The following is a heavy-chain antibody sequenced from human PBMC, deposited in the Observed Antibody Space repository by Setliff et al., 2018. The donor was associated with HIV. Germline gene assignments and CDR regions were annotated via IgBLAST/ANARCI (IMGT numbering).Heavy chain of an antibody. D-gene: IGHD3-9*01. Sequence: GASVKVSCKASGYTFTAYYLHWVRQAPGQGLEWMGWINTNTGKPTYAQGFTGRYVFSLDTSVSAAYLQINSLKAEDSAVYYCASFSGYIDWSTHNWFDPWGQGTRVTVSS. CDR2: INTNTGKP. CDR3: ASFSGYIDWSTHNWFDP. CDR1: GYTFTAYY. J-gene: IGHJ5*02. V-gene: IGHV7-4-1*02.